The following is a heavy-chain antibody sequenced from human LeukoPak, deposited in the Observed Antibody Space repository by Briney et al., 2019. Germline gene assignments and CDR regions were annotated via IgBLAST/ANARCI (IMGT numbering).Heavy chain of an antibody. CDR2: IYYSGST. V-gene: IGHV4-59*01. D-gene: IGHD2-15*01. CDR1: GGSISSYY. Sequence: PSETLSLTCTVSGGSISSYYWSWIRQPPGKGLEWFGYIYYSGSTNYNPSLKSRVTISVDTSKNQFSLKLSSVTAADTAVYYCARAVVVVAATHFDYWGQGTLVTVSS. CDR3: ARAVVVVAATHFDY. J-gene: IGHJ4*02.